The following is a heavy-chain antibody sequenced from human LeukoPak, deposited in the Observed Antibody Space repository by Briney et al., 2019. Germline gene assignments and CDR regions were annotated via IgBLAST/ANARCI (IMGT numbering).Heavy chain of an antibody. CDR1: GGSISSSSYY. CDR3: AGQHPDYGEGMDV. D-gene: IGHD4-17*01. Sequence: SETLSLTCTVSGGSISSSSYYWGWIRQPPGKGLEWIGSIYYSGSTYYNPSLKSRVTISVDTSKNQFSLKLSSVTAADTAVYYCAGQHPDYGEGMDVWGQGTTVTVSS. V-gene: IGHV4-39*01. J-gene: IGHJ6*02. CDR2: IYYSGST.